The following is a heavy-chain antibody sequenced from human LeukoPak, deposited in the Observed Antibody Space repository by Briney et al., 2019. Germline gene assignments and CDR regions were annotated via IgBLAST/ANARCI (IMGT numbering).Heavy chain of an antibody. V-gene: IGHV3-48*04. CDR2: ISSSSSTI. CDR1: GFTFSSYS. CDR3: ASPNYYGSGPSDL. D-gene: IGHD3-10*01. J-gene: IGHJ2*01. Sequence: PGGSLRLSCAASGFTFSSYSMNWVRQAPGKGLEWVSYISSSSSTIYYADSVKGRFTISRDNARNSLYLQMNSLRVEDTAVYFCASPNYYGSGPSDLWGRGTLVTVSS.